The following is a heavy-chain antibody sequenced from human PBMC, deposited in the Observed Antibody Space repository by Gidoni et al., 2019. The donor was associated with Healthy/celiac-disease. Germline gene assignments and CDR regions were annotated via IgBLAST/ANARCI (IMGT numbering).Heavy chain of an antibody. J-gene: IGHJ4*02. CDR2: INAGNGNT. Sequence: HVQLVQSGAEVKTPGASVEVSCKASGYTLTRHAMHWVRQAPGQRLEWMGWINAGNGNTKYSQKFQGRVTITRDTSASTAYMELSSLRSEDTAVYYCARGIGCSGGSCYGVDYWGQGTLVTVSS. CDR3: ARGIGCSGGSCYGVDY. CDR1: GYTLTRHA. V-gene: IGHV1-3*01. D-gene: IGHD2-15*01.